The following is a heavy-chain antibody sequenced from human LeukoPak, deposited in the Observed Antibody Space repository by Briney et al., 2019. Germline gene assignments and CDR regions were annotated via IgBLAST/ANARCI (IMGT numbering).Heavy chain of an antibody. D-gene: IGHD3-10*01. V-gene: IGHV4-34*01. CDR2: INHSGST. CDR3: ARGPDYGSGSYYFDY. CDR1: GGSFSGYY. Sequence: PSETLSLTCAVYGGSFSGYYWSWIRQPPGKGLEWIGEINHSGSTNYNPSPKSRVTISVDTSKNQFSLKLSSVTAADTAVYYCARGPDYGSGSYYFDYWGQGTLVTVSS. J-gene: IGHJ4*02.